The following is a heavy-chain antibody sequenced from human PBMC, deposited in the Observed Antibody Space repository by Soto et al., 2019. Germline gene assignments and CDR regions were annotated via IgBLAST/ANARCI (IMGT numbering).Heavy chain of an antibody. CDR3: AAKPVQLERRDWAYYYDGMDV. J-gene: IGHJ6*02. Sequence: QVQLVQSGAEVKKPGASVKVSCKVSGYTLTELSMHWVRQAPGKGLEWMGGFDPEDGETIYAQKFHGRVTMTEDTSTDTSYMELSSLRSEDTAVYYCAAKPVQLERRDWAYYYDGMDVWGQGTTVTVSS. D-gene: IGHD1-1*01. V-gene: IGHV1-24*01. CDR2: FDPEDGET. CDR1: GYTLTELS.